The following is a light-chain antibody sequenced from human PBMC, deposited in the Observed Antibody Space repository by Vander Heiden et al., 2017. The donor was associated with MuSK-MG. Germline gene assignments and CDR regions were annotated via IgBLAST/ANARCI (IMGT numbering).Light chain of an antibody. V-gene: IGKV1-39*01. Sequence: IHMTQSPSSLSSALGDSVIITCRASQHISSYLNWYQQKPGKAPKLLIYATSSLQSGVASTLSGSGCGTDFSLTISSRQPEDFAAYYCQQNHSIPPLTFGQGTQVELK. CDR3: QQNHSIPPLT. J-gene: IGKJ4*01. CDR1: QHISSY. CDR2: ATS.